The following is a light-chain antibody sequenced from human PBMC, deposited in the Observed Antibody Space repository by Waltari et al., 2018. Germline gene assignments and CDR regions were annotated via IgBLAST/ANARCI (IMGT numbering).Light chain of an antibody. V-gene: IGKV3-20*01. CDR1: RSVINY. CDR3: QKYDSLPAT. J-gene: IGKJ1*01. Sequence: VLTQSPGTLSLSPGDRAALSCRAGRSVINYLAWYPQTPGRAPRLLIYHASTRATGIPDRFSGSGSGTDFSLTISRLEPDDFAVYYCQKYDSLPATFGQGTRVEIK. CDR2: HAS.